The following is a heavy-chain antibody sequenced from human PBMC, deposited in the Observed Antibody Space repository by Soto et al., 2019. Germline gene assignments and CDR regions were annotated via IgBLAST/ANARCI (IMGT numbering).Heavy chain of an antibody. V-gene: IGHV1-3*01. Sequence: ASVKVSCKASGYTFTSYAMHWVRQAPGQRLEWMGWINAGNGNTKYSQKFQGRVTITRDTSASTAYMELSSLRSEDTAVYYCARAAVAGTWFDYWGQGTLVTVSS. D-gene: IGHD6-19*01. J-gene: IGHJ4*02. CDR3: ARAAVAGTWFDY. CDR1: GYTFTSYA. CDR2: INAGNGNT.